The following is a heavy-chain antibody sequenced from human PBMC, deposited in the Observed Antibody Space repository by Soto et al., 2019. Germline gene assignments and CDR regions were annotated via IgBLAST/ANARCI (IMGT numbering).Heavy chain of an antibody. CDR2: ISYDGSNK. D-gene: IGHD4-4*01. J-gene: IGHJ6*02. CDR1: GFTFSSYG. Sequence: AGSLRLSCAASGFTFSSYGMHWVRQAPGKGLEWVAVISYDGSNKYYADSVKGRFTISRDNPKNTLYLQMNSLRAEDTGVYYCAKDQNDYSIYYYYYGMDVWGQGTTVTVAS. CDR3: AKDQNDYSIYYYYYGMDV. V-gene: IGHV3-30*18.